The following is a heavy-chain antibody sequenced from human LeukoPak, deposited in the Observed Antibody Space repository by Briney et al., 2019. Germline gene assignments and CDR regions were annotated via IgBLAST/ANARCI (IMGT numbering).Heavy chain of an antibody. Sequence: SETLSLTCTVSGYSISSGYYWGWIRQPPGKGLEWVGSIYHSGSTYYNPSLKSRVTISVDTSKNQFSLKLSSVTAADTAVYYCARGGGQLWLRGPSDYWGQGTLVTVSS. CDR2: IYHSGST. V-gene: IGHV4-38-2*02. CDR3: ARGGGQLWLRGPSDY. D-gene: IGHD5-18*01. CDR1: GYSISSGYY. J-gene: IGHJ4*02.